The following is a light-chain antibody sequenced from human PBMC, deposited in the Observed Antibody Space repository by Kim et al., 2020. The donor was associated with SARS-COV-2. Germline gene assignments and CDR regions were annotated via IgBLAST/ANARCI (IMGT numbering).Light chain of an antibody. CDR3: QQYGNSPVYS. V-gene: IGKV3-20*01. Sequence: EIVLTQSPGTLSLSPGERAALSCRASQSLTTSYLAWYQQKPGQAPRLLIYGASTRATGIPDRFTGSGSGTDFTLTISRLEPEDFAVYYCQQYGNSPVYSFGQGTKLEI. J-gene: IGKJ2*03. CDR1: QSLTTSY. CDR2: GAS.